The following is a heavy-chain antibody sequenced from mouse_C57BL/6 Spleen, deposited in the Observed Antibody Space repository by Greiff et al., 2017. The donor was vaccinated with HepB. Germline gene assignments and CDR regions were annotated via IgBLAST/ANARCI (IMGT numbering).Heavy chain of an antibody. CDR2: IDPSDSYT. V-gene: IGHV1-59*01. J-gene: IGHJ2*01. Sequence: VQLQQPGAELVRPGTSVKLSCKASGYTFTSYWMHWVKQRPGQGLEWIGVIDPSDSYTNYNQKFKGKATLTVDTSSSTAYMQLSSLTSEDSAVYYCARYRSSHYFDYWGQGTTLTVSS. CDR1: GYTFTSYW. D-gene: IGHD1-1*01. CDR3: ARYRSSHYFDY.